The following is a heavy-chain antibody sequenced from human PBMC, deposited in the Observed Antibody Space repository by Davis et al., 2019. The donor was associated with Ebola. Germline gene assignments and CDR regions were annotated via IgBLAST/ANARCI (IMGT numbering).Heavy chain of an antibody. CDR1: GYTFTSYD. J-gene: IGHJ5*02. CDR3: ARVDGSFGVVIIREGWFDP. D-gene: IGHD3-3*01. Sequence: ASVKVSCKASGYTFTSYDIHWVRQATGQGLEWMGWISAYNGNTNYAQKLQGRVTMTTDTSTSTAYMELRSLRSDDTAVYYCARVDGSFGVVIIREGWFDPWGQGTLVTVSS. CDR2: ISAYNGNT. V-gene: IGHV1-18*01.